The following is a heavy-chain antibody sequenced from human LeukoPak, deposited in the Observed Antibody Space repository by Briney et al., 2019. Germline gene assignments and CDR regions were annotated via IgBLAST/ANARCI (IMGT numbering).Heavy chain of an antibody. V-gene: IGHV4-39*01. CDR2: IYYSGST. D-gene: IGHD5-18*01. Sequence: SETLSLTCTVSGGSISSSSYCWGWIRQPPGKGLEWIGSIYYSGSTYYNPSLKSRVTISVDTSKNQFSLKLSSVTAADTAVYYCARQDTAMVGVYWGQGTLVTVSS. J-gene: IGHJ4*02. CDR3: ARQDTAMVGVY. CDR1: GGSISSSSYC.